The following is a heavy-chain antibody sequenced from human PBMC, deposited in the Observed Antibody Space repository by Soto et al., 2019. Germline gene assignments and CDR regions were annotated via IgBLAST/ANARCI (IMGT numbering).Heavy chain of an antibody. J-gene: IGHJ5*02. CDR1: GYTFTTYG. CDR3: ARDRGQWLSKGEFDP. CDR2: ISAYNGNT. D-gene: IGHD6-19*01. V-gene: IGHV1-18*01. Sequence: QVQLVQSGAEVKKPGASVKVSCKASGYTFTTYGINWVRQAPGQGLEWMGWISAYNGNTNYAQKLQGRVTMTTDTSTSTAYMEPRSLRSDDTAVYYCARDRGQWLSKGEFDPWGQGTRVTVSS.